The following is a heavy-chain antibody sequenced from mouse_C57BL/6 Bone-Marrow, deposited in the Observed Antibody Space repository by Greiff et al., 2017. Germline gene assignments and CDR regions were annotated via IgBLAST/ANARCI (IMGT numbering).Heavy chain of an antibody. J-gene: IGHJ4*01. D-gene: IGHD1-1*01. CDR1: GFNIKDDY. CDR3: TSYGSSYEAMDY. V-gene: IGHV14-4*01. Sequence: EVQLQQSGAELVRPGASVKLSCTASGFNIKDDYMHWVKPRPEQGLEWIGWIDPENGDTEYASKFQGKATITADTSSNTAYLQLSSLTSEDTAVYYCTSYGSSYEAMDYWGQGTSVTVSS. CDR2: IDPENGDT.